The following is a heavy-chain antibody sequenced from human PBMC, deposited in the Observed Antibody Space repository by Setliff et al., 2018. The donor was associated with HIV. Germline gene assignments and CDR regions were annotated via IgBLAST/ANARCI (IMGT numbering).Heavy chain of an antibody. V-gene: IGHV1-18*01. J-gene: IGHJ4*02. CDR2: ISADSGDT. CDR3: TGEAELSRVVFFAY. D-gene: IGHD3-3*01. Sequence: ASVKVSCKASGYTFRNYGISWVRQAPGQRLEWMGWISADSGDTHSTQKFQDRIIMTRDTSTTTAYMELRSLRSDDTAVYYCTGEAELSRVVFFAYWGQGTPVTVSS. CDR1: GYTFRNYG.